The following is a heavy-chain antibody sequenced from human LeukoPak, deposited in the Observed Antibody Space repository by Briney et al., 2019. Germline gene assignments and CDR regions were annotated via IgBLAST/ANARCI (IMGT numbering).Heavy chain of an antibody. V-gene: IGHV3-23*01. CDR2: ITGTGENT. D-gene: IGHD3-10*01. Sequence: GGSLRLSCAASGFTFRSNSMSWVRQAPGKGLEWVSAITGTGENTYYADFVKGRFTTSRDNSNNTLYLQMNSLRAEDTAVYYCAKIGGYFDYWGQGTLVTVSS. CDR1: GFTFRSNS. CDR3: AKIGGYFDY. J-gene: IGHJ4*02.